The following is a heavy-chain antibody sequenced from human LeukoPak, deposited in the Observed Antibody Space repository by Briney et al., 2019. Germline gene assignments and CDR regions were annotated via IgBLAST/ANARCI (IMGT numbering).Heavy chain of an antibody. J-gene: IGHJ5*02. Sequence: PSETLSLTCTVSGGSISLYFWSWIRQPPGKGLEWIGYISYTGSTNYNPSLKSRVTISVDTSKNQFSLQLTSVTAADTAVYYCARDDYRGVTNFDPWGQGTLVTVSS. CDR2: ISYTGST. D-gene: IGHD3-10*01. CDR3: ARDDYRGVTNFDP. CDR1: GGSISLYF. V-gene: IGHV4-59*01.